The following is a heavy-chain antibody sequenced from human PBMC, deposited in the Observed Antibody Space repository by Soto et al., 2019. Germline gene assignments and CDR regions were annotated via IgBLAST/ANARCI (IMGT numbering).Heavy chain of an antibody. CDR2: IDPSDSYT. CDR3: ARHWLSTVTMVYYSYGMDV. J-gene: IGHJ6*02. D-gene: IGHD4-4*01. Sequence: PGESLKISCKGSGYSFTSYWISWVRQMPGKGLEWMGRIDPSDSYTNYSPSFQGHVTISADKSISTAYLQWSSLKASDTAMYYCARHWLSTVTMVYYSYGMDVWGQGTTVTVSS. V-gene: IGHV5-10-1*01. CDR1: GYSFTSYW.